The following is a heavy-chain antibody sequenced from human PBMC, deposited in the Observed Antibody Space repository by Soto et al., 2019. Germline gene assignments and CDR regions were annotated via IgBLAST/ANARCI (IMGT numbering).Heavy chain of an antibody. V-gene: IGHV4-39*01. Sequence: PSVTLSLTCPVSGGSISSSIYYWGWIRQPPGKGLEWIGSIYYSGSTYYNPSLKSRVTISVDTSKNQFSLRDEDTAVYFCARGTETSSSCPDYWGQGTLVTVSS. D-gene: IGHD6-13*01. CDR3: ARGTETSSSCPDY. CDR2: IYYSGST. J-gene: IGHJ4*02. CDR1: GGSISSSIYY.